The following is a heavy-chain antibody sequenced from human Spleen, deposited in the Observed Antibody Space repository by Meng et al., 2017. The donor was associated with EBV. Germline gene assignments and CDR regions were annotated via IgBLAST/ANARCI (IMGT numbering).Heavy chain of an antibody. D-gene: IGHD1-1*01. CDR2: IYYSRNT. J-gene: IGHJ4*02. CDR1: GASVSSGSYY. Sequence: QVQLQESGPGLVKPSETLSLSCTLSGASVSSGSYYWSWIRQPPGKGLEYIGHIYYSRNTKYNPSLKSRVTISVDTSKNHFSLRLTSVTAADTAVYYCARATNLHVLDYWGQGTLVTVSS. CDR3: ARATNLHVLDY. V-gene: IGHV4-61*03.